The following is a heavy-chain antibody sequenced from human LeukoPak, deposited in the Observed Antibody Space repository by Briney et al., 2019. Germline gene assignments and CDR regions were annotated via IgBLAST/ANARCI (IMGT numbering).Heavy chain of an antibody. CDR1: GGSISSYY. J-gene: IGHJ1*01. CDR2: INHSGST. V-gene: IGHV4-34*01. CDR3: ARGHPTYYYGSGTHFRH. D-gene: IGHD3-10*01. Sequence: SETLSLTCTVSGGSISSYYWSWIRQPPGKGLEWIGEINHSGSTNYNPSLKSRVTISVDTSKNQFSLKLSSVTAADTAVYYCARGHPTYYYGSGTHFRHWGQGTLVTVSS.